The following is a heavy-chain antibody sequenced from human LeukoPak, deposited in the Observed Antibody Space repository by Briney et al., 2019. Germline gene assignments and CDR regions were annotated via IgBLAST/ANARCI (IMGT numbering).Heavy chain of an antibody. V-gene: IGHV3-21*01. CDR1: GFTFSSYS. J-gene: IGHJ6*03. D-gene: IGHD5-12*01. CDR2: ISSSSSYI. Sequence: GGSLRLSCAASGFTFSSYSMNWVRQAPGKGLEWVSSISSSSSYIYYADSVKGRFTISRDNAKNSLYLQMNSLRAEDTAVYYCARDIVATIVVVEDYYYMDVWGKGTTVTVSS. CDR3: ARDIVATIVVVEDYYYMDV.